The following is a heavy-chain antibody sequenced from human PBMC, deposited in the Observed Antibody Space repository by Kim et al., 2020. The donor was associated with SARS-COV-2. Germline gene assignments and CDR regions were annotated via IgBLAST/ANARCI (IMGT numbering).Heavy chain of an antibody. D-gene: IGHD1-1*01. CDR3: ASLDERHFD. CDR2: VYPDDSNI. CDR1: GYSSSNYW. V-gene: IGHV5-51*01. J-gene: IGHJ4*01. Sequence: GESLKISCKGSGYSSSNYWIGWVRQMPGKGLEWMGIVYPDDSNIKYSPSFQGRVTISADWSITAAYLHWSSLKASDTDTYYCASLDERHFD.